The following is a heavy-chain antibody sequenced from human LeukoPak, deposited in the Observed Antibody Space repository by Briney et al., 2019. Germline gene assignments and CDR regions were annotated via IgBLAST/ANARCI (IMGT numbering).Heavy chain of an antibody. V-gene: IGHV4-34*01. Sequence: SETLSLTCAVYGGSFRGYYWRCIRQPPCGGLQWSGEINHSGITNYNPALKSRVTISVDTSKNQFSLKLSSVTAADTAVYYCAREGYYYDSSGYRETKTDYWGQGTLVTVSS. D-gene: IGHD3-22*01. CDR3: AREGYYYDSSGYRETKTDY. J-gene: IGHJ4*02. CDR1: GGSFRGYY. CDR2: INHSGIT.